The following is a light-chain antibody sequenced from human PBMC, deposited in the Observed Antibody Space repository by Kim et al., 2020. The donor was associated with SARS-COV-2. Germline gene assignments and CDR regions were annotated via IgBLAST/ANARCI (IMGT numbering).Light chain of an antibody. CDR3: NSRDSSGNHFYV. Sequence: SSELTQDPAVSVALGQTVRITCQGDSLRSYYASWYQQKPGQAPVLFIYGKNNRPSGIPDRFSGSSSGNTASLTITGAQAEDEADYYCNSRDSSGNHFYVF. V-gene: IGLV3-19*01. CDR2: GKN. CDR1: SLRSYY. J-gene: IGLJ1*01.